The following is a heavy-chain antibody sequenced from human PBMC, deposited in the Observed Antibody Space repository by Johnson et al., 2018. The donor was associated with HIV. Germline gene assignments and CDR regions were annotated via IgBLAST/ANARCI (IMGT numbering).Heavy chain of an antibody. CDR3: AKEGSGYFHAFDI. CDR2: ISFHGHNK. Sequence: QMQLVESGGGLLQPGRSLRLSCAASGFPFSSYGMHWVRQAPGKGLVWVAVISFHGHNKYYADSVKGRFTISRDNSKNTLYLQMNSLRAEETAVYYCAKEGSGYFHAFDIWGQGTMVTVSS. V-gene: IGHV3-30*18. D-gene: IGHD3-22*01. CDR1: GFPFSSYG. J-gene: IGHJ3*02.